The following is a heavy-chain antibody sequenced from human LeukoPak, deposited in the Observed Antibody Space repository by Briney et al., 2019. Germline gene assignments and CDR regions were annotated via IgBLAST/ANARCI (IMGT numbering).Heavy chain of an antibody. J-gene: IGHJ6*03. D-gene: IGHD4-17*01. CDR2: IYYSGST. Sequence: SETLSLTCTVSGGSISRHYWSWIRHPPGKGLEWIGYIYYSGSTNYNPSLKSRVTISVDTSKNQFSLKLSSVTAADTAVYYCARDLLTTVFRNPGGYYYYYYMDVWGKGTTVTVSS. CDR3: ARDLLTTVFRNPGGYYYYYYMDV. CDR1: GGSISRHY. V-gene: IGHV4-59*11.